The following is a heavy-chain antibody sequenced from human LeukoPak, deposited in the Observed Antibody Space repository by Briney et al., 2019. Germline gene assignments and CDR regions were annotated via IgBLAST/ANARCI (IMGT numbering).Heavy chain of an antibody. CDR2: VHYSGSV. CDR1: GGSINRCY. D-gene: IGHD6-13*01. V-gene: IGHV4-59*01. Sequence: PSETLSLTCTVSGGSINRCYWSWIRQSPGKGLEWIGYVHYSGSVNYKPSLNGRISMSVDTSRNQFSLKIDSVTAADTAVYLCARNGYSSSWIYNGLDVWGQGTTVSVSS. CDR3: ARNGYSSSWIYNGLDV. J-gene: IGHJ6*02.